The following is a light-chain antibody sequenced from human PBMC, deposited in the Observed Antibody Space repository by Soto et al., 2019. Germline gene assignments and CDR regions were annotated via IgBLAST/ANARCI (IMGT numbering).Light chain of an antibody. Sequence: DIQMTQSPSSLSASVGDRVTVTCRASQTITSYLNWYQQKPGKAPKLLIYAGSSLQSGVPSRFSGSGSGTDFTLTSSSLQPEDFASYYCQQSYSSPYTFGQGTKLEIK. CDR3: QQSYSSPYT. V-gene: IGKV1-39*01. CDR1: QTITSY. J-gene: IGKJ2*01. CDR2: AGS.